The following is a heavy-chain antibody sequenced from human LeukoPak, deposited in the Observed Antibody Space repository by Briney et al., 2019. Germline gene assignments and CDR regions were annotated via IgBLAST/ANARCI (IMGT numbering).Heavy chain of an antibody. CDR3: ARAIAVAGTFRGG. CDR1: GFTFSSYS. V-gene: IGHV3-21*01. CDR2: ISSSSSYM. Sequence: GGSLRLSCAASGFTFSSYSMNWVRQAPGKGLEWVSSISSSSSYMYYADTVKGRFTISRDNAKNSLYLQMNSLRAEDTAVYYCARAIAVAGTFRGGWGQGTLVTVSS. D-gene: IGHD6-19*01. J-gene: IGHJ4*02.